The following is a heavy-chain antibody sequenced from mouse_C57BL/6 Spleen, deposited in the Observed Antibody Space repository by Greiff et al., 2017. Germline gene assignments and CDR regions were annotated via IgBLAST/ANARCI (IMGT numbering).Heavy chain of an antibody. V-gene: IGHV1-52*01. J-gene: IGHJ4*01. CDR1: GYTFTSYW. Sequence: VQLQQPGAELVRPGSSVKLSCKASGYTFTSYWMHWVKQRPIQGLEWIGNIDPSDSETHYNQKFKDKATLTVDKSSSKAYIQLSSLSSDDAAVYYCARTDVGQPLDYWGQGTSVTVSS. CDR3: ARTDVGQPLDY. D-gene: IGHD2-3*01. CDR2: IDPSDSET.